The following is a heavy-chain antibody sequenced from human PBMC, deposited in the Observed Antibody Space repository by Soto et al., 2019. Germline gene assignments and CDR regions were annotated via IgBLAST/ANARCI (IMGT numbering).Heavy chain of an antibody. CDR2: ISWNSGSI. D-gene: IGHD2-21*01. Sequence: GGSLRLSFQPPGLPFIDNPLHWARQAPGKGLKWVSGISWNSGSIGYADSVKGRFTISRDNAKNSLYLQMNSLRAEDTALYYCAKDMISCGGDCYDLSNDAFDIWGQGTMVTVSS. CDR1: GLPFIDNP. CDR3: AKDMISCGGDCYDLSNDAFDI. J-gene: IGHJ3*02. V-gene: IGHV3-9*01.